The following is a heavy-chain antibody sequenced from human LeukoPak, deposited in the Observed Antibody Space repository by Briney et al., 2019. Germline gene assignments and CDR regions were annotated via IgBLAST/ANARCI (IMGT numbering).Heavy chain of an antibody. D-gene: IGHD1-26*01. CDR3: ARDRGGSYALAFDI. V-gene: IGHV4-59*01. Sequence: PSETLSLTCTVSGGSISSYYWSWIRQPPGKGLEWIGYIYYSGSTNYNPSLKSRVTMSVDTSKNQFSLKLSSVTAADTAVYYCARDRGGSYALAFDIWGQGTMVTVSS. J-gene: IGHJ3*02. CDR1: GGSISSYY. CDR2: IYYSGST.